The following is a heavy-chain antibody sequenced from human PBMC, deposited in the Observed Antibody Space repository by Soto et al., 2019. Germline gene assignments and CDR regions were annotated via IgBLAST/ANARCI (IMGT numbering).Heavy chain of an antibody. J-gene: IGHJ5*01. CDR2: VHHSGTT. Sequence: SETLSLTCAVSGGSVNTDYWWSWVRQPPGKGLEWIGEVHHSGTTYYNPSFESRVAISVDTSKSQFSLNVTSVTAADTAVYFCARGRYCLTGRCFPNWSDSWGQGALVTVSS. V-gene: IGHV4-4*02. CDR3: ARGRYCLTGRCFPNWSDS. D-gene: IGHD7-27*01. CDR1: GGSVNTDYW.